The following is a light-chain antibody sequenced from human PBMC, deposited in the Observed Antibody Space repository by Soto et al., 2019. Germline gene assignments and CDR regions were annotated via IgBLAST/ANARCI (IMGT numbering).Light chain of an antibody. V-gene: IGKV3-15*01. CDR1: QSVSSN. CDR2: GAS. CDR3: QHYNNGPPWT. J-gene: IGKJ1*01. Sequence: EIEMTQSPATLSLSPGERATLYCWASQSVSSNLAWYQQKPGQAPRLLIYGASTRVTGVPARFSGSGSGTEVILIISSLQSEDFAVYYCQHYNNGPPWTFGQGTKVEIK.